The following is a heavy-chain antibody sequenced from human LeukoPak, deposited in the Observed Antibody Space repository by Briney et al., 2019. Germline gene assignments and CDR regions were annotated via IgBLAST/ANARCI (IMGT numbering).Heavy chain of an antibody. CDR3: AREGELPVYYYYYRDV. V-gene: IGHV3-7*01. CDR2: IKQDGSEK. CDR1: GFTFSSYW. J-gene: IGHJ6*03. Sequence: GGSLRLSCAASGFTFSSYWMSWVRQAPGKGLEWVANIKQDGSEKYYVDSVKGRFTISRDNAKNSLYLQMNSLRAEDTAVYYCAREGELPVYYYYYRDVGAKGTRVTVS. D-gene: IGHD1-7*01.